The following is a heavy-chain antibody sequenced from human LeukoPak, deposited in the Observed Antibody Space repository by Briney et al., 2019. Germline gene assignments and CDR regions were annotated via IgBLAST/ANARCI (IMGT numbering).Heavy chain of an antibody. Sequence: SETLSLTCTVSGGSISNYYWGWIRQAPGKGLEWIGSIYYSGNTYYNSSLKSRVTISLDTSKNQFSLNLSSVTAADTAVYYCARGRTYYDFWSGYYTVNYFDYWGQGTLVTVSS. CDR1: GGSISNYY. V-gene: IGHV4-39*07. D-gene: IGHD3-3*01. CDR3: ARGRTYYDFWSGYYTVNYFDY. CDR2: IYYSGNT. J-gene: IGHJ4*02.